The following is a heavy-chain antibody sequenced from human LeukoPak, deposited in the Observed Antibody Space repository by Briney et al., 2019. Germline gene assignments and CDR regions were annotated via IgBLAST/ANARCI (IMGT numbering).Heavy chain of an antibody. CDR1: GYTFTTHD. Sequence: GASVKVSCKASGYTFTTHDMHWVRRAPGQGLEWMGIITPSGYTTYAQKFQGRVTVTRDTSTSTVYMELSSLRSEDTAVYYCARERNTAYDFDWFDPWGQGTLVTVSS. CDR2: ITPSGYT. V-gene: IGHV1-46*01. J-gene: IGHJ5*02. CDR3: ARERNTAYDFDWFDP. D-gene: IGHD5-12*01.